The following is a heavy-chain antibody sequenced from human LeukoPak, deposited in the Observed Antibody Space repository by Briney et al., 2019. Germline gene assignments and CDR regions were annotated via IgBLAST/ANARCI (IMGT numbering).Heavy chain of an antibody. V-gene: IGHV1-8*03. CDR2: MNPNSGNT. CDR1: GYTFTSYD. CDR3: ARGSEVVPAASCDY. Sequence: ASVKVSCKASGYTFTSYDINWVRQATGQGLEWMGWMNPNSGNTGYAQKFQGRVTITADESTSTAYMELSSLRSEDTAVYYCARGSEVVPAASCDYWGQGTLVTVSS. D-gene: IGHD2-2*01. J-gene: IGHJ4*02.